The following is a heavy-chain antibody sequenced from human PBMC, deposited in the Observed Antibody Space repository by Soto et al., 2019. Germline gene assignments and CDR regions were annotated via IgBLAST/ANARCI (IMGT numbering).Heavy chain of an antibody. D-gene: IGHD3-9*01. CDR2: ISSSSSYI. CDR1: GFTFSSYS. J-gene: IGHJ3*02. V-gene: IGHV3-21*01. Sequence: GGSLRLSCAASGFTFSSYSMNWVRQAPGKGLEWVSSISSSSSYIYYADSVKGRFTISRDNAKNSLYLQMNSLRAEDTAVYYCARGAAPYFAWSGAHKEALSDDFDIWGQGTMVTVSS. CDR3: ARGAAPYFAWSGAHKEALSDDFDI.